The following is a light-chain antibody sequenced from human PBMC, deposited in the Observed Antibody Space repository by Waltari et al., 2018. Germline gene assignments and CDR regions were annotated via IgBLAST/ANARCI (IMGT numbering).Light chain of an antibody. CDR3: SSWDDSVIGPV. V-gene: IGLV1-44*01. Sequence: QSMLTQPPSASGTPGPRVTISCSGSRSNIGSKTVNWYQHLPGTAPRVLIYSNNQRPSGVPDRFSGSKSGTSASLAISGLQSEDEADYYCSSWDDSVIGPVFGGGTKLTVL. CDR1: RSNIGSKT. CDR2: SNN. J-gene: IGLJ2*01.